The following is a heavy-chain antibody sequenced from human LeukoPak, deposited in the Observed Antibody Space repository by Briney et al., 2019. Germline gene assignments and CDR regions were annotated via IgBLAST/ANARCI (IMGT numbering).Heavy chain of an antibody. V-gene: IGHV1-18*01. CDR3: ARGLRITMVRHGMDV. Sequence: ASVKVSCKASGYTFTSYGISWVRQAPGQGLEWMGWISAYNDNTNYAQKLQGRVTMTTDTSTSTAYMELRSLRSDDTAVYYCARGLRITMVRHGMDVWGQGTTVTVSS. D-gene: IGHD3-10*01. CDR2: ISAYNDNT. CDR1: GYTFTSYG. J-gene: IGHJ6*02.